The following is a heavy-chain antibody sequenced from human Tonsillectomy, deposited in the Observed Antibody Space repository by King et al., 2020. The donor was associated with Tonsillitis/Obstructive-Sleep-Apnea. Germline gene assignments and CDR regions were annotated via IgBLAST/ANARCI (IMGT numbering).Heavy chain of an antibody. J-gene: IGHJ3*02. D-gene: IGHD2-8*01. CDR1: GGSISSYY. CDR2: IYYSGST. CDR3: ARDMVLEAGGDAFDI. Sequence: VQLQESGPGLVKPSETLSLTCTVSGGSISSYYWSWIRQPPGKGLEWIGYIYYSGSTNSNPSLRSRVTISVDTSKNQFSLKLSSVTAADTAVYYCARDMVLEAGGDAFDIWGHGTMVTVSS. V-gene: IGHV4-59*01.